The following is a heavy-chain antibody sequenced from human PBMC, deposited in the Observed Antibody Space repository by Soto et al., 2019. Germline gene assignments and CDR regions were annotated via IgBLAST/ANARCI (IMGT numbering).Heavy chain of an antibody. V-gene: IGHV2-5*01. CDR1: GFSLSTSEVG. D-gene: IGHD6-13*01. CDR2: IYWNDDK. CDR3: AHRRESRSWPGFDY. Sequence: ESGPTLVNPTQTLSLTCTFSGFSLSTSEVGVGWIRQPPGKALEWPALIYWNDDKRYSPSLRSRLTITKDTSKNQVVLTLTNMDPVDTAIYYCAHRRESRSWPGFDYWGQGTLVTVSS. J-gene: IGHJ4*02.